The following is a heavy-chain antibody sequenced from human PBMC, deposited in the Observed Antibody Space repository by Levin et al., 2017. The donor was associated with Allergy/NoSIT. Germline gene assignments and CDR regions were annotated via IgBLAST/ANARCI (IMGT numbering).Heavy chain of an antibody. CDR3: ARATWDRLAQGLDYYYYYYMDV. CDR2: IYYSGST. J-gene: IGHJ6*03. CDR1: GGSISTYY. D-gene: IGHD3-16*01. V-gene: IGHV4-59*01. Sequence: PSQTLSLTCTVSGGSISTYYWSWIRQPPGKGLEWIGYIYYSGSTNYNPSLKGRVTMSLDTSKNQFSLRLSSVTAADTAVYYCARATWDRLAQGLDYYYYYYMDVWGKGTTVTVSS.